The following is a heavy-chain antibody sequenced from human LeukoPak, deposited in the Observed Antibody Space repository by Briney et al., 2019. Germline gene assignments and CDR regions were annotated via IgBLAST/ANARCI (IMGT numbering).Heavy chain of an antibody. J-gene: IGHJ4*02. CDR2: ISAYNGNT. CDR1: GYTFTSYG. V-gene: IGHV1-18*04. Sequence: ASVKVSCKASGYTFTSYGTSWVRPAPGQGREWMGWISAYNGNTDYAQKLQGRVTMTTDTSTSTAYMELTGLRSDDTAVYYCARGLEAMRPLSDYWGQGTLVTVSS. D-gene: IGHD2-2*01. CDR3: ARGLEAMRPLSDY.